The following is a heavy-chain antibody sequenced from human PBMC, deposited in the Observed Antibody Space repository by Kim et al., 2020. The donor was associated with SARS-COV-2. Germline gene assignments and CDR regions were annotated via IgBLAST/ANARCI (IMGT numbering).Heavy chain of an antibody. CDR1: GFAFSEYY. J-gene: IGHJ4*01. CDR3: ARRYSSGYYFDY. D-gene: IGHD3-22*01. CDR2: ISGSGDFT. V-gene: IGHV3-11*03. Sequence: GGSLRLSCAASGFAFSEYYMAWIRQAPGKGLEWVSYISGSGDFTNDADSVKGRFTVSRDNAKNSLYLQMNSLRAEDTAVYYFARRYSSGYYFDYLGHGTL.